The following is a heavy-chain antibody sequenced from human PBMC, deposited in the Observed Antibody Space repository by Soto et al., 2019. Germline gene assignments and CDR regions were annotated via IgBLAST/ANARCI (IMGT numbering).Heavy chain of an antibody. V-gene: IGHV1-69*12. D-gene: IGHD6-6*01. CDR1: GGTFSSYA. CDR2: IIPIFGTA. J-gene: IGHJ6*02. CDR3: ASEYSSSSPALSPMWNGMDV. Sequence: QVQLVQSGAEVKKPGSSVKVSCKASGGTFSSYAISWVRQAPGQGLEWMGGIIPIFGTANYAQKFQGRVTITADESXXTXYTXLSSLRSEDTAVYYCASEYSSSSPALSPMWNGMDVWGQGTTVTVSS.